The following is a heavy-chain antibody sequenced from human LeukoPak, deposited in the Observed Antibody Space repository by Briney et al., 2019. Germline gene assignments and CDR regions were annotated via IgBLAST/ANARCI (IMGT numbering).Heavy chain of an antibody. CDR3: ARLAFCTNAVCFSNYYYSMDV. J-gene: IGHJ6*03. V-gene: IGHV5-51*01. CDR2: IYPDDSDT. D-gene: IGHD2-8*01. CDR1: GYSFTSYW. Sequence: PGESLKISCKGSGYSFTSYWIGWVRQMPGKGLEWMGIIYPDDSDTKYSPSFQGQVTISAGKSISTAYLQWSSLKASDTAMYYCARLAFCTNAVCFSNYYYSMDVWGRGTTVTVSS.